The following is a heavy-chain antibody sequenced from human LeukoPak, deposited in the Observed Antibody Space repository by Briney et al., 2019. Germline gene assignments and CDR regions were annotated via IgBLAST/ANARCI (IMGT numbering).Heavy chain of an antibody. V-gene: IGHV1-46*01. CDR2: IKPSGGST. J-gene: IGHJ3*02. Sequence: ASVKVSCKASGYTFTSYYMHWVRQARGQGRDWMGIIKPSGGSTTYAQKFRGRVTMTRDTSTSTVYMELSSLRSEDTAVYYCARDSSTWAFDIWGQGTMVTVSS. CDR3: ARDSSTWAFDI. D-gene: IGHD5/OR15-5a*01. CDR1: GYTFTSYY.